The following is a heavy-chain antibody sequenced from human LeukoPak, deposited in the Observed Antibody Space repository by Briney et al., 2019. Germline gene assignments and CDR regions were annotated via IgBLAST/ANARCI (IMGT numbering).Heavy chain of an antibody. CDR1: GFTFSSYG. CDR3: AKGRFPYYYDSSGYVFDY. D-gene: IGHD3-22*01. CDR2: ISYDGSNK. Sequence: PGRSLGLSCAASGFTFSSYGMHWVRQAPGKGLEWVAVISYDGSNKYYADSVKGRFTISRDNSKNTLYLQMNSLRAEDTAVYYCAKGRFPYYYDSSGYVFDYWGQGTLVTVSS. J-gene: IGHJ4*02. V-gene: IGHV3-30*18.